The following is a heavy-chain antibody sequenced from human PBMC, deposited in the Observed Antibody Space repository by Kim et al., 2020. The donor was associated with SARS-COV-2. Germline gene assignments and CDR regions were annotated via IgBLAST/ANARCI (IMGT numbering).Heavy chain of an antibody. CDR1: GFRFSDYD. D-gene: IGHD2-2*02. CDR3: ARDPYNSYAMDH. V-gene: IGHV3-11*05. J-gene: IGHJ6*02. CDR2: VSSTSRYT. Sequence: GGSLRLSCAASGFRFSDYDMNWVRQAPGKGLEWLSSVSSTSRYTNYADSVRGRVIISRDNARDSLSLQMDSLQPEDTAVYYCARDPYNSYAMDHWGQGTTVTVS.